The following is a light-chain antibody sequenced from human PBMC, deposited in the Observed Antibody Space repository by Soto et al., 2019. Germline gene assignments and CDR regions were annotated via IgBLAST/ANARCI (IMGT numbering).Light chain of an antibody. CDR3: QQSYSTLLT. CDR2: AAS. Sequence: DIQMTQSPSSLSASVGHRVTITCRASQSISSYLNWYQQKPGKAPKLLIYAASSLQSGVPSRFSGSGSGTDFTLTISSLQPEDFAADYCQQSYSTLLTFGGGTKVEIK. V-gene: IGKV1-39*01. J-gene: IGKJ4*02. CDR1: QSISSY.